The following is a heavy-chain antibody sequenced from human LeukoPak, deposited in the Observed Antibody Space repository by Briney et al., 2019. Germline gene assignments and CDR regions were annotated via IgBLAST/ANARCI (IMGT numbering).Heavy chain of an antibody. D-gene: IGHD3-22*01. V-gene: IGHV3-7*01. CDR3: ARDYYDSSGYYLFDY. J-gene: IGHJ4*02. CDR2: IKQDGSEK. CDR1: GFTFSSYW. Sequence: GGSLRLSCAASGFTFSSYWMSWVRQAPGKGLEWVANIKQDGSEKYYVDSVKGRFTISRDNAKNSLYLQMNSLTAEDTAVYYCARDYYDSSGYYLFDYWGQGTLVTVSS.